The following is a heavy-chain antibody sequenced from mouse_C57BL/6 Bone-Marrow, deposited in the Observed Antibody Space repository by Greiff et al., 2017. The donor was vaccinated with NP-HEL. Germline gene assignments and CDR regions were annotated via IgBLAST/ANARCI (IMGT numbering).Heavy chain of an antibody. D-gene: IGHD1-1*01. Sequence: QFQLQQPGAELVKPGASVKLSCKASGYTFTSYWMQWVKQRPGQGLEWIGEIDPSDSYTNYNQKFKGKATLTVDTSSSTAYMQLSSLTSEDSAVYYCARDYYGSRGDYYAMDYWGQGTSVTVSS. CDR1: GYTFTSYW. V-gene: IGHV1-50*01. CDR2: IDPSDSYT. CDR3: ARDYYGSRGDYYAMDY. J-gene: IGHJ4*01.